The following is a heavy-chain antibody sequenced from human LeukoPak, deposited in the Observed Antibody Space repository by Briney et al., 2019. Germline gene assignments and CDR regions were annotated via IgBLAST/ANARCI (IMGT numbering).Heavy chain of an antibody. J-gene: IGHJ4*02. V-gene: IGHV3-23*01. CDR3: AKDEVDY. CDR1: GFTFSTYA. CDR2: ISNSGGRT. Sequence: PGGSLRLSCAASGFTFSTYAMTWVRQAPGKGLEWVSSISNSGGRTYYADSVKDRFIISRDNSKNALYLQMNSLRAEDRAVYYCAKDEVDYWGQGTLVTVSS.